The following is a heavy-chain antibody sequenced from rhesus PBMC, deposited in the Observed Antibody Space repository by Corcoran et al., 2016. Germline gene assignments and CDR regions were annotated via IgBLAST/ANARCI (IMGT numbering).Heavy chain of an antibody. CDR3: TREREYCTGSDQCAVDC. J-gene: IGHJ3*01. CDR1: GGSISSSY. D-gene: IGHD2-21*01. V-gene: IGHV3S4*01. Sequence: LQLQESGPGLVKPSETLSVTCAVSGGSISSSYWSWIRQAPGKGLEWVSSISSASSYIYYADSVKGRFTISRDNAKNSLSLQMNSLKNEDTAVYYCTREREYCTGSDQCAVDCWGQGLRVTVSS. CDR2: ISSASSYI.